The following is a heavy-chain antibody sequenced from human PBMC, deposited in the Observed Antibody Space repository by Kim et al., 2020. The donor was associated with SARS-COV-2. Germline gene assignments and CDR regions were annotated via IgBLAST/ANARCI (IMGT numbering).Heavy chain of an antibody. V-gene: IGHV3-23*01. J-gene: IGHJ5*02. Sequence: GGYLRLSCVASGFTFSSSDMSWVRQVPGKGLEWVSCISGSGGSTYYADSVKGRFTISRDNSNNALFLHLSSLRAEDTAVYYCAKNWGVCRLPIHHWGQGALVTVSS. CDR1: GFTFSSSD. CDR3: AKNWGVCRLPIHH. D-gene: IGHD3-16*01. CDR2: ISGSGGST.